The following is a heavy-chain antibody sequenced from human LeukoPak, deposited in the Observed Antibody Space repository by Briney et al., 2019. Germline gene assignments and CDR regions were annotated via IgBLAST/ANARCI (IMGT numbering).Heavy chain of an antibody. CDR3: ARGRIRYDDYSSGWFVFFEF. CDR2: INPNTGGT. V-gene: IGHV1-2*02. Sequence: GASVKVSCKASGYTFTGYYMHWVRQAPGQGLEWMGWINPNTGGTNYAQKFQGRVTMTRDTSMSTAYMELSSLRSEDTALYYCARGRIRYDDYSSGWFVFFEFWGQGSLVTVSS. D-gene: IGHD6-19*01. J-gene: IGHJ4*02. CDR1: GYTFTGYY.